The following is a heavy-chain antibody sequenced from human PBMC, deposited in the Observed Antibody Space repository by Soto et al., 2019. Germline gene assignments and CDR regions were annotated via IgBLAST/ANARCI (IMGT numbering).Heavy chain of an antibody. Sequence: QVQLVESGGGVVQPGRSLRLSCAASGFTFSSYAMHWVRQAPGQGLEGVAVISYDGSNKYYADSVKGRFTISRDNSKNTLYLQMNSLRAEDTVVYYCARPQSKLNLPYSSGWTFPWEYWGQGTLGTVSA. J-gene: IGHJ4*02. CDR3: ARPQSKLNLPYSSGWTFPWEY. CDR2: ISYDGSNK. V-gene: IGHV3-30-3*01. D-gene: IGHD6-19*01. CDR1: GFTFSSYA.